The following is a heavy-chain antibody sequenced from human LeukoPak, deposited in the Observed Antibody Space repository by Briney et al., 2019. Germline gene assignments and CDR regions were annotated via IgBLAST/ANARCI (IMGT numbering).Heavy chain of an antibody. V-gene: IGHV3-48*03. Sequence: GGSLRLSCAASGFTFSSYEMNRVRQAPGKGLEWVSYISSSGSTIYYADSVKGRFTISRDNAKNSLYLQMNSLRAEDTAVYYCARVLHDYGEYYYGMDVWGQGTTVTVSS. CDR3: ARVLHDYGEYYYGMDV. CDR2: ISSSGSTI. CDR1: GFTFSSYE. D-gene: IGHD4-17*01. J-gene: IGHJ6*02.